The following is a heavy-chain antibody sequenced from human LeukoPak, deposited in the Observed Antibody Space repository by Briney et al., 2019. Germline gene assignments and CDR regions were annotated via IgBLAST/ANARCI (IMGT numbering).Heavy chain of an antibody. V-gene: IGHV3-74*01. D-gene: IGHD2-2*01. CDR2: INSDGSST. Sequence: GGSLRLSCAASGFSFSSYWMHWVRQAPGKGLVWVSRINSDGSSTSYADSVKGRFTISRDNAKNTLYLQMNSLRAEDMAVYYCAKFQDVGPAAVWGQGTLVTVSS. CDR3: AKFQDVGPAAV. CDR1: GFSFSSYW. J-gene: IGHJ4*02.